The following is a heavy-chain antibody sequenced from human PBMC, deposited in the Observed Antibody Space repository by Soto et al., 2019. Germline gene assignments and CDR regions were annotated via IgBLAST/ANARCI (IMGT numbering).Heavy chain of an antibody. D-gene: IGHD5-12*01. CDR3: ARGYRGYDYLSPIHLDYGMDV. CDR1: GGSISSYY. Sequence: SETLSLTCTVSGGSISSYYWSWIRQPPGKGLEWIGYIYYSGSTNYNPSLKSRVTISVDTSKNQFSLKLSSVTAADTAVYYCARGYRGYDYLSPIHLDYGMDVWGQGTTVTVSS. V-gene: IGHV4-59*01. J-gene: IGHJ6*02. CDR2: IYYSGST.